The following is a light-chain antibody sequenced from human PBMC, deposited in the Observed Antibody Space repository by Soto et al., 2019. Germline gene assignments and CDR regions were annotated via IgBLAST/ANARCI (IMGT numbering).Light chain of an antibody. CDR2: RTS. Sequence: EIVMTQSPATLSVSPGERATLSCRASQSISSNLAWYQQKPGQAPRLLMFRTSSRATGFPARFSGSGSGTEFTLTISSLQSEDFAVYYCQQYDNWPTFGQGTRWIS. CDR1: QSISSN. J-gene: IGKJ1*01. CDR3: QQYDNWPT. V-gene: IGKV3-15*01.